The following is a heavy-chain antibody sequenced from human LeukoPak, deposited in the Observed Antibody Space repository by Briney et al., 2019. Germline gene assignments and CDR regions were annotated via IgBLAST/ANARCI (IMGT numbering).Heavy chain of an antibody. CDR2: VYYSGTT. V-gene: IGHV4-39*01. CDR1: GGPFRGSTYY. Sequence: SETLSLTCTVSGGPFRGSTYYWGWIRQPPGKGLEWIGRVYYSGTTYYNPSLMSRVTLSVDTSKNQFSLKLSSVTAADTAVYYCARHFDYWGQGILVTVSP. CDR3: ARHFDY. J-gene: IGHJ4*02.